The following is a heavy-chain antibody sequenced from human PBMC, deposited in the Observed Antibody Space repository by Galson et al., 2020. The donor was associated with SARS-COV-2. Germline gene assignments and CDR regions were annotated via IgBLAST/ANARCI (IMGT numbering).Heavy chain of an antibody. CDR3: ARFGYYNILTGHYTYDFDS. D-gene: IGHD3-9*01. Sequence: SQTLSLTCTVAGGSITNGNYYWSWVRQPAGKGLEWIGRIYATGSTIYNPYLKSRVTLSVDTSKIQFSLKLRSVTAADTAVYYCARFGYYNILTGHYTYDFDSWGQGALVTVSS. CDR1: GGSITNGNYY. V-gene: IGHV4-61*02. CDR2: IYATGST. J-gene: IGHJ4*02.